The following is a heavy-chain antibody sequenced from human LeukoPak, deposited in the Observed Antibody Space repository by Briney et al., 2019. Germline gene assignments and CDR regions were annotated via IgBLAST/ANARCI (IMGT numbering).Heavy chain of an antibody. Sequence: ASVKVSCKASGYTFTSYGISWVRQAPGQGLEWMGWVSAYNGNTNYAQKLQGRVTMTTDTSTSTAYMELRSLRSDDTAVYYCARDLGRRVWFGDVYYYYYMDVWGKGTTVTISS. D-gene: IGHD3-10*01. CDR1: GYTFTSYG. V-gene: IGHV1-18*01. J-gene: IGHJ6*03. CDR3: ARDLGRRVWFGDVYYYYYMDV. CDR2: VSAYNGNT.